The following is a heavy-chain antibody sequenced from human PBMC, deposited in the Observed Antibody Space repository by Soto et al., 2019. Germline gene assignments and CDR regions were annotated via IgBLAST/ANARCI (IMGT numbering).Heavy chain of an antibody. CDR2: IIPNLGIA. CDR3: AFRRRYNWFDP. J-gene: IGHJ5*02. Sequence: QVQLVQSGAEVKKPGSSVKVSCKASGGTFSSYTISWVRQAPGQGLEWMGRIIPNLGIANYAQKFQGRVTPTXXKSTSTAYMELSSLRSEDTAVYYCAFRRRYNWFDPWGQGTLVTVSS. V-gene: IGHV1-69*02. CDR1: GGTFSSYT.